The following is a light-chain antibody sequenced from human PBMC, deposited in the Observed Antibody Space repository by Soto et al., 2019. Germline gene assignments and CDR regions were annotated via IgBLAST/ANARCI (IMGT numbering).Light chain of an antibody. Sequence: IVMTQSPATLSVSPGERATLSCRACQSVSILLAWYQQKPGQAPRLLIHGATTRATGIPARFSGSGSGTECTLTISSLLSEDFAVYYCQQYNNWPRTCGQGTKVDIK. CDR3: QQYNNWPRT. CDR1: QSVSIL. J-gene: IGKJ1*01. CDR2: GAT. V-gene: IGKV3-15*01.